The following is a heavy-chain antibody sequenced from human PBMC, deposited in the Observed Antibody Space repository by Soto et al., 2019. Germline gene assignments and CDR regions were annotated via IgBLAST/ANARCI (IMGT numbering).Heavy chain of an antibody. CDR2: INPSGGST. V-gene: IGHV1-46*03. CDR3: ARERSSGYYYFDY. J-gene: IGHJ4*02. Sequence: ASVKVSCKASGYTFTIYHMHWVRQAPGQGLEWMGRINPSGGSTSYAQKFQGRVTMTRDTSTSTVYMELSSLRSEDTAVYYCARERSSGYYYFDYWGQGTLGTVAS. D-gene: IGHD3-22*01. CDR1: GYTFTIYH.